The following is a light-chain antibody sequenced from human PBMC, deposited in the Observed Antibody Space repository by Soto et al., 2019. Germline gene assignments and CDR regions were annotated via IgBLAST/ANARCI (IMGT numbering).Light chain of an antibody. Sequence: AIQVTQSPSSLSASVGDRVTITCRASQGIRNDIGWYQQKPGKAPKLLIYAASTLQSGVPSRFSGSGSGTGFTLTISSLQPEDCATYYCLQDYNYPWTFGQGTKVDIK. V-gene: IGKV1-6*01. CDR1: QGIRND. CDR2: AAS. J-gene: IGKJ1*01. CDR3: LQDYNYPWT.